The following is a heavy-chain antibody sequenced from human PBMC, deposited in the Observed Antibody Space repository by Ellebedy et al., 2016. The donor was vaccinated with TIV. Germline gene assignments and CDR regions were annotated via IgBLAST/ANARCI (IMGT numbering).Heavy chain of an antibody. J-gene: IGHJ5*02. CDR2: ISAYNGNT. CDR1: GYTFTSYG. CDR3: ARDLDYGSGVNWFDP. V-gene: IGHV1-18*04. Sequence: AASVKVSCKASGYTFTSYGISWVRQAPGQGLEWMGWISAYNGNTNYAQKLQGRVTMTTDTSTSAAYMELRSLRSDDTAVYYCARDLDYGSGVNWFDPWGQGTLVTVSS. D-gene: IGHD3-10*01.